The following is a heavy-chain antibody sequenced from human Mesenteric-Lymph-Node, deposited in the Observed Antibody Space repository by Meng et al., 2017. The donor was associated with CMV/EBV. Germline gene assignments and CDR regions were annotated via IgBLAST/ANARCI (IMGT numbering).Heavy chain of an antibody. Sequence: SETLSLTCTVSTGSISGSDYYWVWIRQPPGKGLEWIGSIYYGGSTYYNPSLKSRVTISVDMSKRYFSLKLTSVTAADTAVYYCARRGHTSRPFWGQGTLVTVSS. D-gene: IGHD6-6*01. CDR3: ARRGHTSRPF. CDR1: TGSISGSDYY. CDR2: IYYGGST. J-gene: IGHJ4*02. V-gene: IGHV4-39*02.